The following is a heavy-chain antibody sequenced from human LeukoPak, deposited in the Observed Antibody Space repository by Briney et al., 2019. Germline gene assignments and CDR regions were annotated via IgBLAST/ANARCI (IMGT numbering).Heavy chain of an antibody. D-gene: IGHD3-10*01. CDR2: IYFSGGT. V-gene: IGHV4-59*05. CDR1: GGSISGSY. Sequence: SETLSLTCSVSGGSISGSYWNWIRQPPGKGLEWIGSIYFSGGTYYNASLKSRVTISVDTSKNQFSLKLSSVTAADTAVYYCARQTGSGLFSLPGGQGTLVTVSS. CDR3: ARQTGSGLFSLP. J-gene: IGHJ4*02.